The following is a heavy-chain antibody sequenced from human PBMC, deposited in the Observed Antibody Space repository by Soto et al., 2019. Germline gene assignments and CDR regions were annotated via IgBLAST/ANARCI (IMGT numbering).Heavy chain of an antibody. CDR1: GFTFSSYA. CDR3: ARGGQYYDFWSGLYGMDV. V-gene: IGHV3-30-3*01. CDR2: ISYDGSNK. Sequence: GGSLRLSCAASGFTFSSYAMHWVRQAPGKGLEWVAVISYDGSNKYYADSVKGRFTISRDNSKNTLYLQMNSLRAEDTAVYYCARGGQYYDFWSGLYGMDVWGQGTTVTVSS. J-gene: IGHJ6*02. D-gene: IGHD3-3*01.